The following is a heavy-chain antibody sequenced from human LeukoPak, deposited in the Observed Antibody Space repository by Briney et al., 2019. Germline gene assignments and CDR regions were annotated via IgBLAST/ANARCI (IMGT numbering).Heavy chain of an antibody. CDR3: ARDSEAYCGGDCYFYFDY. CDR1: GFIFSSFG. CDR2: ISGSGDFI. V-gene: IGHV3-21*01. D-gene: IGHD2-21*02. J-gene: IGHJ4*02. Sequence: GGSLRLSCAVSGFIFSSFGMIWVRQAPGKGLEWLASISGSGDFIYYADSVKGRYTISKDNTKNSVPLQLTSLRAEDTAVYYCARDSEAYCGGDCYFYFDYWGQGTRVTVSS.